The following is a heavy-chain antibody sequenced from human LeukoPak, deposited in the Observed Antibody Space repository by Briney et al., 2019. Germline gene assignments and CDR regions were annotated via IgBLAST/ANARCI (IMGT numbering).Heavy chain of an antibody. Sequence: PSETLSLTCTVSGGSISSSSYYWGWIRQPPGKGLEWIGSIYYSGSTYYNPSLKSRVTISVDTSKNQFSLKLSSVTAADTAVYYCARYAVRGVIDYWGQGTLVTVSS. CDR3: ARYAVRGVIDY. CDR2: IYYSGST. J-gene: IGHJ4*02. D-gene: IGHD3-10*01. V-gene: IGHV4-39*01. CDR1: GGSISSSSYY.